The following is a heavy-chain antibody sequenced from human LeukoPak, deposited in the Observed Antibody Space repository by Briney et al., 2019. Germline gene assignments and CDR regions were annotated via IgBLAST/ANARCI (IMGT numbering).Heavy chain of an antibody. D-gene: IGHD3-16*02. J-gene: IGHJ4*02. CDR3: LLQMTYGELSDPDF. Sequence: GGSLRLSCAASGFTLSSLAMHWVRQAPGKGLEWVSSSGTRSGTKYYADSVMGRFTISRDSAMDSVSLQINSLRAEDTAVYYCLLQMTYGELSDPDFRGQGTLVTVSS. CDR2: SGTRSGTK. V-gene: IGHV3-21*01. CDR1: GFTLSSLA.